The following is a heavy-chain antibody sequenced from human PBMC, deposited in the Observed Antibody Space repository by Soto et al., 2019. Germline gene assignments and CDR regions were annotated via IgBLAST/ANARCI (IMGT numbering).Heavy chain of an antibody. J-gene: IGHJ3*02. CDR1: GYSFTTYG. V-gene: IGHV1-18*01. CDR2: ISGDNGNT. Sequence: QVQLVQSGPEVKKPGASVKVSCKASGYSFTTYGIAWVRQAPGQGLEWMGWISGDNGNTTYAQKLQGRVTMTTDISTSTAYLELRSLGSDDTAVYYCARDGYYDNWGQGTMVIVSS. D-gene: IGHD5-18*01. CDR3: ARDGYYDN.